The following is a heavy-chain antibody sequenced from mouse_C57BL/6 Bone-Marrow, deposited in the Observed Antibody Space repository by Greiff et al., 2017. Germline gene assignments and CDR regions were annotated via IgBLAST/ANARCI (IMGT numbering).Heavy chain of an antibody. CDR1: GYTFTSYW. V-gene: IGHV1-69*01. CDR2: IDPSDSYT. Sequence: QVQLQQPGAELVMPGASVKLSCKASGYTFTSYWMHWVKQRPGQGLEWIGEIDPSDSYTNYNQKFKGKSTLTVDKSSSTAYMQLSSLTSEDSAVYDCGRGDEGAMDYWGQGTSVTVSS. J-gene: IGHJ4*01. CDR3: GRGDEGAMDY.